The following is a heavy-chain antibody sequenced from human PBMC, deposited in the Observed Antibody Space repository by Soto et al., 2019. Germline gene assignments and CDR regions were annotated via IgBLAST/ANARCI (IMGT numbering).Heavy chain of an antibody. CDR3: ARREPKYASSSYYDAFDI. Sequence: QVQLVESGGGLVKPGGSLRLSCAASRFTFSDYYMSWIRQAPGKGLEWVSYISGSSSYTKYADSVKGRFTISRDNARNSLYLQMNSLRGEDTAVYFCARREPKYASSSYYDAFDIWGQGTMVTVSS. J-gene: IGHJ3*02. CDR1: RFTFSDYY. CDR2: ISGSSSYT. D-gene: IGHD3-16*01. V-gene: IGHV3-11*06.